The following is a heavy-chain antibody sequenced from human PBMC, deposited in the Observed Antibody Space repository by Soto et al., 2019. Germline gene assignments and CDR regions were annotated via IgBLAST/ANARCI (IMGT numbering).Heavy chain of an antibody. CDR3: ARRRRCSSTSCYSCYYYGMDV. V-gene: IGHV5-10-1*01. J-gene: IGHJ6*02. CDR1: GYSFTSYW. Sequence: AGGSLRLSCKGSGYSFTSYWISWVRQMPGKGLEWMGRIDPSDSYTNYSPSFQGHVTISADKSISTAYLQWSSLKASDTAMYYCARRRRCSSTSCYSCYYYGMDVWGQGTTVTVSS. CDR2: IDPSDSYT. D-gene: IGHD2-2*01.